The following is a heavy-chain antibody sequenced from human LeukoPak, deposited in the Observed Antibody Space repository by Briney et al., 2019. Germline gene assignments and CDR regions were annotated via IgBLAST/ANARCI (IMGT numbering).Heavy chain of an antibody. V-gene: IGHV1-2*02. D-gene: IGHD5-18*01. CDR1: GYTFTGYY. Sequence: ASVKVSCKASGYTFTGYYMHWVRQAPGQGLEWMGWINPNSGGTNYAQKFQGRVTMTRDTSISTAYMELSRLRSDDTALYHCARDDSYGSFTYWGQGTLVTVSS. CDR3: ARDDSYGSFTY. J-gene: IGHJ4*02. CDR2: INPNSGGT.